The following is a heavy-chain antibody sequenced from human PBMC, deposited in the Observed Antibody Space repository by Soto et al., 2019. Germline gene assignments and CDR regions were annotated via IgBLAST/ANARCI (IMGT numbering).Heavy chain of an antibody. D-gene: IGHD6-19*01. J-gene: IGHJ4*02. CDR1: GYIFTAYS. CDR3: AREASAVIALDY. CDR2: FNPNSGDT. V-gene: IGHV1-2*02. Sequence: ASVKVSCKASGYIFTAYSMHWVRQAPGQGLEWVGWFNPNSGDTIYAQKFQGRVTLTRDTSISTAYMELHSLRSDDTAVYSCAREASAVIALDYWGQGTPVTVSS.